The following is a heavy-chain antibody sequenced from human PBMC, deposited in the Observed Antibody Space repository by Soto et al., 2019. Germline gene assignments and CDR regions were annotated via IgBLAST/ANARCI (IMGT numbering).Heavy chain of an antibody. Sequence: GGSLRLSCVGSGFTFSSNWMTWVRQAPGKGLEWVANIRQDGSEINYVDSVKGRFTISRDNTKNSLYLQMNSLRAEDTAIYYCAREVVVSRGASYFGYWGPGTLVTAPQ. CDR3: AREVVVSRGASYFGY. V-gene: IGHV3-7*04. CDR2: IRQDGSEI. J-gene: IGHJ4*02. D-gene: IGHD2-2*01. CDR1: GFTFSSNW.